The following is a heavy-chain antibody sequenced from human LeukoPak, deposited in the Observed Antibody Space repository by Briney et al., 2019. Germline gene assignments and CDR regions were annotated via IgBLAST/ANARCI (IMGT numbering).Heavy chain of an antibody. Sequence: SSETLSLTCTVSGGSISSYYWSWIRQPPGKGLEWIGYIYYSGSTNYSPSLKSRVTISVDTSKNQFSLKLSSVTAADTAVYYCARENDILTGYYFAFDIWGQGTMVTVSS. D-gene: IGHD3-9*01. CDR1: GGSISSYY. CDR2: IYYSGST. V-gene: IGHV4-59*01. J-gene: IGHJ3*02. CDR3: ARENDILTGYYFAFDI.